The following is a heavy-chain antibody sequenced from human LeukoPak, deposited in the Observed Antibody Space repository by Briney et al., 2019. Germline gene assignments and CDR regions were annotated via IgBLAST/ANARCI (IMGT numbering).Heavy chain of an antibody. J-gene: IGHJ4*02. V-gene: IGHV1-2*04. CDR1: GYTFTGYY. CDR2: INPNSGGT. CDR3: ARARIAAAFDY. D-gene: IGHD6-6*01. Sequence: APVKVSCKASGYTFTGYYMHWVRQAPGQGLEWMGWINPNSGGTNYAQKFQGWVTMTRDTSISTAYMELSRLRSDDTAVYYCARARIAAAFDYWGQGTLVTVSS.